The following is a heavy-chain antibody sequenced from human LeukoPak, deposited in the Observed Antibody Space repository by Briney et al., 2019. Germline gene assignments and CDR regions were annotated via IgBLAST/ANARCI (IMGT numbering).Heavy chain of an antibody. CDR1: GFTVITND. J-gene: IGHJ4*02. CDR2: LYSDGNT. D-gene: IGHD1-14*01. V-gene: IGHV3-53*01. CDR3: ARGVEPLAANTLAY. Sequence: GGSLCLSCAASGFTVITNDMTWVRQAPGKGLEWVSVLYSDGNTKYADSVQGRFTISRDNSKNTLYLEMNSLSPDDTAVYYCARGVEPLAANTLAYWGQGTLVTVSS.